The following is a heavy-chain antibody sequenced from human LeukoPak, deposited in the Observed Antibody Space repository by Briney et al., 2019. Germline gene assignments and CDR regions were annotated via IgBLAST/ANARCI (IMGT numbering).Heavy chain of an antibody. CDR1: GFTFSSDI. D-gene: IGHD3-9*01. CDR3: ARGGGLRYFDWLLQKGPFDY. Sequence: GGSLRVSRAAPGFTFSSDIMNWVRQAPGEGLGWVSSISGSIGYVYYADSVKGRFTLSREKAKNSLYLQMNSQRAEDTAVYYCARGGGLRYFDWLLQKGPFDYWGQGTLVTVSS. J-gene: IGHJ4*02. V-gene: IGHV3-21*01. CDR2: ISGSIGYV.